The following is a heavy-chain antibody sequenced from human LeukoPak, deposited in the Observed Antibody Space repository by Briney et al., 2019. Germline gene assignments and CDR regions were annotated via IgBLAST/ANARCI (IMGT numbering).Heavy chain of an antibody. J-gene: IGHJ3*02. CDR3: TRRYNYDSSGYYYVRDAFDI. CDR2: IRSKAYGGTT. CDR1: GFTFGDYV. D-gene: IGHD3-22*01. Sequence: PGGSLRLSCTASGFTFGDYVMSWVRQAPGKGLEWVGFIRSKAYGGTTKNAASVKGRFTISRYDSRSIAYLQMNSLKTEDTAVYYCTRRYNYDSSGYYYVRDAFDIWGQGTMVTVSS. V-gene: IGHV3-49*04.